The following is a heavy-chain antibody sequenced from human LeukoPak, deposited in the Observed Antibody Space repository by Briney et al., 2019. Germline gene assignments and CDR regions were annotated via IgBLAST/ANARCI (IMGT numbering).Heavy chain of an antibody. Sequence: GGSLRLSCAASGFTFSSYWMSWVRQSPGKGLEWVANIKPDGSEKYFMDSVKGRFTISRDNAENALYLEMNSLRAEDTAEYFCARERMYSGSGSTYPYYDYWGRGTLVTVSS. CDR1: GFTFSSYW. J-gene: IGHJ4*02. CDR3: ARERMYSGSGSTYPYYDY. CDR2: IKPDGSEK. V-gene: IGHV3-7*01. D-gene: IGHD3-10*01.